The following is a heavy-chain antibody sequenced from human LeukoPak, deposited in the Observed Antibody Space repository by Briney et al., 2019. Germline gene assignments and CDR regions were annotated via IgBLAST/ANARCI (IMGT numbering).Heavy chain of an antibody. CDR2: IYYSGST. V-gene: IGHV4-39*07. J-gene: IGHJ4*02. Sequence: SETLSLTCTVSGGSISSSSYYWGWIRQPPGKGLEWIGSIYYSGSTYYNPSLKSRVTISVDTSKNQFSLKLSSVTAADTAVYYCASEPSAAGTDYFDYWGQGTLVTVSS. D-gene: IGHD6-13*01. CDR1: GGSISSSSYY. CDR3: ASEPSAAGTDYFDY.